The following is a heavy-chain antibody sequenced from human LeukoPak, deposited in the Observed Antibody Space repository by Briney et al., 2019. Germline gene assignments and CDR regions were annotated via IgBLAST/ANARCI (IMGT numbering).Heavy chain of an antibody. J-gene: IGHJ4*02. Sequence: SETLSLTCTVSGGSISSGGYYWSWIRQHPGKGLEWIGYIYYSGSTYYNPSLKSRVTISVDTSKNQFSLKLSSVTAADTAVCYCARVNGDYRSASDYWGQGTLVTVSS. CDR2: IYYSGST. V-gene: IGHV4-31*03. D-gene: IGHD4-17*01. CDR1: GGSISSGGYY. CDR3: ARVNGDYRSASDY.